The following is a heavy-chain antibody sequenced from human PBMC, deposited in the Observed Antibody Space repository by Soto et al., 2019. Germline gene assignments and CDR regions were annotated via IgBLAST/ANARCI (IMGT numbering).Heavy chain of an antibody. J-gene: IGHJ6*02. CDR1: GFTFSSYG. D-gene: IGHD6-19*01. CDR3: AKDLAGYSSGWYSPNYYYYYGMDV. Sequence: QVQLVESGGGVVQPGRSLRLSCAASGFTFSSYGMHWVRQAPGKGLEWVAVISYDGSNKYYADSVKGRFTISRDNSKNTLYLQMNSLRAEDTAVYYCAKDLAGYSSGWYSPNYYYYYGMDVWGQGTTVTVSS. V-gene: IGHV3-30*18. CDR2: ISYDGSNK.